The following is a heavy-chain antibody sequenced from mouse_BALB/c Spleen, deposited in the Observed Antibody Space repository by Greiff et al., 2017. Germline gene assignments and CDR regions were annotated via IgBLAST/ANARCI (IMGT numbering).Heavy chain of an antibody. CDR3: AREEITTALFDY. J-gene: IGHJ2*01. CDR2: IYPGDGDT. D-gene: IGHD1-2*01. Sequence: VQLQQSGAELARPGASVKLSCKASGYTFTSYWMQWVKQRPGQGLEWIGAIYPGDGDTRYTQKFKGKATLTADKSSSTAYMQLSSLASEDSAVYYCAREEITTALFDYWGQGTTLTVSS. CDR1: GYTFTSYW. V-gene: IGHV1-87*01.